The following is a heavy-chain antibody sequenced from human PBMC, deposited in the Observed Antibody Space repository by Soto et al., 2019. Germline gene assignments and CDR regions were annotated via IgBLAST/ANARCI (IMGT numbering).Heavy chain of an antibody. CDR2: ISSSSSYI. V-gene: IGHV3-21*01. D-gene: IGHD4-17*01. Sequence: ESGGGLVKPGGSLRLSCAASGFTFSSYSMNWVRQAPGKGLDWVSSISSSSSYIYYADSVKGRFTISRDNAKNSLYLQMNSLRAEDTSVYYCAREKDCDYADAFDIWGQGTMVTVSS. CDR1: GFTFSSYS. CDR3: AREKDCDYADAFDI. J-gene: IGHJ3*02.